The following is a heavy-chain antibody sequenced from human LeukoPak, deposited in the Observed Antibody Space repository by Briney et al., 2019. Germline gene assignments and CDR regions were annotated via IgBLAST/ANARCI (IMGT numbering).Heavy chain of an antibody. CDR3: ARRPRYYYDSSGYLLFDY. Sequence: SETLSLTCAVYGGSFSGYYWSWIRQPPGKGLEWIGEINHSGSTNYNPSLKSRVTISVDTSKNQFSLKLSSVTAADTAVYYCARRPRYYYDSSGYLLFDYWGQGTLVTVSS. J-gene: IGHJ4*02. D-gene: IGHD3-22*01. CDR2: INHSGST. V-gene: IGHV4-34*01. CDR1: GGSFSGYY.